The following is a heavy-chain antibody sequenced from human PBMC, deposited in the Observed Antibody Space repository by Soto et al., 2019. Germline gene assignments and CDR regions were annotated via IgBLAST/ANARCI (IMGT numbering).Heavy chain of an antibody. Sequence: PGGCRRLSWAAAGFTFSSYAMHWVRQAPGKGLEWVAVISYEGSNRYYAGSVKGRFTISRDNSKNTLYLQMNSLRAEDTAVYYCARKGGGTGTAYYYYGMDVWGQGTTVTVSS. J-gene: IGHJ6*02. CDR2: ISYEGSNR. V-gene: IGHV3-30-3*01. D-gene: IGHD1-1*01. CDR1: GFTFSSYA. CDR3: ARKGGGTGTAYYYYGMDV.